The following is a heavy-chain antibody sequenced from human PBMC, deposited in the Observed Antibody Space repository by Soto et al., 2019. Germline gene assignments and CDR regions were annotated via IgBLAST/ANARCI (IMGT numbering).Heavy chain of an antibody. J-gene: IGHJ4*02. CDR3: VRDYASDRGVHLDF. CDR2: IGGGDGKT. CDR1: GYSFTQYV. Sequence: QVQLVQSGTEVKKPGASVKVSCKSSGYSFTQYVIHWVRQAPGQRLEWMGWIGGGDGKTYYSQNFQGRVTITKDTSASTAYMELSSLISEDTAMYYGVRDYASDRGVHLDFWGQGTLVTVSS. V-gene: IGHV1-3*01. D-gene: IGHD2-2*01.